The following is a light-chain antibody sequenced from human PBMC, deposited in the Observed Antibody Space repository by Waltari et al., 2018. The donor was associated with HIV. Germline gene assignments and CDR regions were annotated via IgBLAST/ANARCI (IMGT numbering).Light chain of an antibody. J-gene: IGLJ2*01. V-gene: IGLV1-44*01. CDR1: SSNIGSKT. CDR2: SDK. Sequence: QSVLTQPPSASGTPGQRVTISCSGSSSNIGSKTVNWYQQLPGTAPTLPIYSDKQRPSGVPDRFSGSNSGTSASLAISGLQSEDEADYSCAAWDDSRSGVVFGGGTRLTVL. CDR3: AAWDDSRSGVV.